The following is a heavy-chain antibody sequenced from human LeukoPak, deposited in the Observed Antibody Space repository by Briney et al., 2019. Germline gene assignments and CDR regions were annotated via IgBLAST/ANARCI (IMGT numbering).Heavy chain of an antibody. D-gene: IGHD5-18*01. J-gene: IGHJ4*02. V-gene: IGHV3-30*18. Sequence: GRSLRLSCAASGFTFNSFGMHWVRQAPDKGLEWVAVISYDGSNKYYADSVKGRFTISRDNSKNTLYLQMNSLRAEDTAVYYCAKDRGSYGYYFDYWGQGTLVTVSS. CDR1: GFTFNSFG. CDR3: AKDRGSYGYYFDY. CDR2: ISYDGSNK.